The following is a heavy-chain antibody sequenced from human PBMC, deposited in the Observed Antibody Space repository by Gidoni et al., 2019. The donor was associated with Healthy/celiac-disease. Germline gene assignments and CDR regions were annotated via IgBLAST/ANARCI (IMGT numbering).Heavy chain of an antibody. V-gene: IGHV3-74*01. J-gene: IGHJ4*02. D-gene: IGHD1-1*01. Sequence: EVQLVESGGGLVQPGGSLRLSCAASGFTFSTYWMHWVRQAPGKGLVWVSRINSDGNSTTYADSVKGRFTISRDNAKNTLYLQMNSLRAEDTAVYYCARALQLECLSMGHWGQGTLVTVSS. CDR1: GFTFSTYW. CDR3: ARALQLECLSMGH. CDR2: INSDGNST.